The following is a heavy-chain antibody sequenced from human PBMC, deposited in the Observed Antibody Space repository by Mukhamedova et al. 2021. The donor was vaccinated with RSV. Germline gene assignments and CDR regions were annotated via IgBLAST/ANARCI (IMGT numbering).Heavy chain of an antibody. CDR3: AKTRTIFGAATNY. V-gene: IGHV3-23*01. D-gene: IGHD3-3*01. CDR2: IGGSGGGT. J-gene: IGHJ4*02. Sequence: NWVRQAPGKGLEWVSVIGGSGGGTYYADSVQGRFTISRDNSKNTLILQMDSLRAEDTAVYYCAKTRTIFGAATNYWGQGTLGIVPS.